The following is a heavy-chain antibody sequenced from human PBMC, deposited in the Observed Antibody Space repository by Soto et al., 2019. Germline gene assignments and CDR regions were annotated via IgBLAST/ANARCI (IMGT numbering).Heavy chain of an antibody. D-gene: IGHD3-22*01. J-gene: IGHJ4*02. Sequence: QVQLQESGPGLVKPSETLSLTCAVSGDSISSYYCMWIRQPPGKGLESIGYLYYGRSANYNPSLKSGGTLSVDTSTNQFSLTLSSMTAADTAVYYCALRSMAVVPEYWGQGTLVTVSS. V-gene: IGHV4-59*01. CDR3: ALRSMAVVPEY. CDR1: GDSISSYY. CDR2: LYYGRSA.